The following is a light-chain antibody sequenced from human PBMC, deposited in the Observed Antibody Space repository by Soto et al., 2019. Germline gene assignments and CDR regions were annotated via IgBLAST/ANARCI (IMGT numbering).Light chain of an antibody. V-gene: IGKV3-15*01. CDR1: QSVSSN. Sequence: EIVMTQSPATLSVSPGERATLSCRASQSVSSNLAWYQQKPGQAPRLLIYDASTRATGIPARFSGSGSGTDFTLTISSLQSEDFAVYYCQQDNNWPPWTFGQGTKVEIK. CDR2: DAS. CDR3: QQDNNWPPWT. J-gene: IGKJ1*01.